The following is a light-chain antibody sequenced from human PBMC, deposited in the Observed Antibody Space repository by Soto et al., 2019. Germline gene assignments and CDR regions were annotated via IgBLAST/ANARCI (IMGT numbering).Light chain of an antibody. J-gene: IGKJ5*01. CDR2: GAS. V-gene: IGKV3-20*01. Sequence: EIVLTQSPGTLSLSPGERATLSCRASQSVSSSYLAWYQQKPGQAPRLLIYGASSRATGIPDRFSGSGSGTDFTLTISSLQPEDFAVYFCQHYGSSPPVTFGQGTRLEIK. CDR3: QHYGSSPPVT. CDR1: QSVSSSY.